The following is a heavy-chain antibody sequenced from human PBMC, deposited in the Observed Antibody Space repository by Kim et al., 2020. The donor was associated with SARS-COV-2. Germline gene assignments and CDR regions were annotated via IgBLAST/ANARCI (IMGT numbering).Heavy chain of an antibody. CDR3: ASFKWDQGFDI. CDR1: GGSFSGYY. J-gene: IGHJ3*02. CDR2: INHSGST. Sequence: SETLSLTCAVYGGSFSGYYWSWIRQPPGKGLEWIGEINHSGSTNYNPSLKSRVTISVDTSKNQFSLKLSSVTAADTAVYYCASFKWDQGFDIWGQGTMVTVSS. D-gene: IGHD1-26*01. V-gene: IGHV4-34*01.